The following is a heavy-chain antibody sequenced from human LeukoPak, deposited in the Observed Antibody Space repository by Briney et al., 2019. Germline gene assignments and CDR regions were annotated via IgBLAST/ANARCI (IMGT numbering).Heavy chain of an antibody. V-gene: IGHV3-33*01. Sequence: GGSLRLYCAASGFTFSSYGMHWVRQAPGKGLEWVAVIWYDGSNKYYADSVKRRFTISRDNSKNTLYLQMNSLRAEDTAVYYCARDHGYTPDYWGQGTLVTVSS. CDR2: IWYDGSNK. CDR1: GFTFSSYG. J-gene: IGHJ4*02. D-gene: IGHD5-18*01. CDR3: ARDHGYTPDY.